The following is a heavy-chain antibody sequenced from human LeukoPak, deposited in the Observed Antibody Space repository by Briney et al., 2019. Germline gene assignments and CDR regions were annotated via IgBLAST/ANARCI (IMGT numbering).Heavy chain of an antibody. Sequence: GGSLRLSCAAAGFDFSDFWMSWVRQVPGKGLEWVATIKKDGSETHYVDSVKGRFTISRHNAESSLYLQMNSLRAEDTAVYYCARDGTYYYDSSGYLYWGQGTLVTVSS. CDR3: ARDGTYYYDSSGYLY. CDR2: IKKDGSET. CDR1: GFDFSDFW. J-gene: IGHJ4*02. V-gene: IGHV3-7*01. D-gene: IGHD3-22*01.